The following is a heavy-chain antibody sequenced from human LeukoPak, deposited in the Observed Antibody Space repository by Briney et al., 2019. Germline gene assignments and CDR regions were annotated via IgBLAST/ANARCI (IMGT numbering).Heavy chain of an antibody. V-gene: IGHV1-46*01. CDR1: GYTFISYY. J-gene: IGHJ5*02. Sequence: ASVKVSCKASGYTFISYYMHWVRQAPGQGLEWMGIINPSGGSTSYAQKFQGRVTITRNTSISTAYMELSSLRSEDTAVYYCARVGYSSSWYSRKGGFDPWGQGTLVTVSS. D-gene: IGHD6-13*01. CDR3: ARVGYSSSWYSRKGGFDP. CDR2: INPSGGST.